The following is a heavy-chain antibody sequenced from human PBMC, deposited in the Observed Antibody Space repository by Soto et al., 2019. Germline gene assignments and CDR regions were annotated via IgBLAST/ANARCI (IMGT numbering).Heavy chain of an antibody. CDR3: SRDDSDWFFN. CDR1: GDTFTSYD. D-gene: IGHD3-9*01. V-gene: IGHV1-8*01. CDR2: MNPNSGNT. J-gene: IGHJ4*02. Sequence: ASVKVTCKACGDTFTSYDSNWARQDTGQGLEWMGWMNPNSGNTGYAQNFQGRVTMTRNTSISTAYMELSSLRSEDTAVYYCSRDDSDWFFNWGRGTLVTVSS.